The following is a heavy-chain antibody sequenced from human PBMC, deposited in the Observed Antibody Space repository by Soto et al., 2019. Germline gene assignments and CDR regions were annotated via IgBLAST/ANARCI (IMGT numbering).Heavy chain of an antibody. CDR2: IYSDDTT. Sequence: EVQLVESGGDLIQPGGSLRLSCEASGFTVSGNYMNWVRQAPGKGLEWVSVIYSDDTTYYANSVKGRFTISRDYFKNTLDLPMNNLRAEDTAVYYCAIISSDNIPWVDYWGQGTLVTVSS. J-gene: IGHJ4*02. D-gene: IGHD6-19*01. V-gene: IGHV3-53*01. CDR1: GFTVSGNY. CDR3: AIISSDNIPWVDY.